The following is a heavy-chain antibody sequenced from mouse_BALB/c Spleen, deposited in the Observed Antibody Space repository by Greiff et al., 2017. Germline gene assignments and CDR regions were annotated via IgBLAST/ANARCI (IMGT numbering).Heavy chain of an antibody. CDR1: GYSFTGYY. J-gene: IGHJ1*01. D-gene: IGHD1-2*01. V-gene: IGHV1-26*01. Sequence: EVKLMESGPDLVKPGASVKISCKASGYSFTGYYMHWVKQSHGKSLEWIGRVNPNNGGTSYNQKFKGKAILTVDKSSSTAYMELRSLTSEDSAVYYCARSEVTTATGYFDVWGAGTTVTVSS. CDR3: ARSEVTTATGYFDV. CDR2: VNPNNGGT.